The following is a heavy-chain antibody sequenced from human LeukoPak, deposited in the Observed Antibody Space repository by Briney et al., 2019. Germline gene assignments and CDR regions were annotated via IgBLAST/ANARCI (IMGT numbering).Heavy chain of an antibody. CDR1: VGSISAYL. V-gene: IGHV4-59*12. J-gene: IGHJ4*02. CDR3: AREGGPYRPLDY. CDR2: NYYREST. Sequence: SETLCLTCTLSVGSISAYLWSWMRQPPRKGLEWIGYNYYRESTNYNPSLKSRVAISVHKPENHISLKLTSVTAADTAVYYCAREGGPYRPLDYSGQGTLVSVA.